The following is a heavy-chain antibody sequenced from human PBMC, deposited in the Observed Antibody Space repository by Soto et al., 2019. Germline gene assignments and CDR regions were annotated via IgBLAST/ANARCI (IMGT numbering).Heavy chain of an antibody. J-gene: IGHJ4*02. Sequence: GGSLRLSCAASRFTFSNYGMHWVRQTPGKGLEWVAVISYDGSNKYYADSVKGRFTTSRDNSKNTLYLQMNSLRAEDTAVYYCVKGGYHYFDYWGQGTLVTVS. CDR2: ISYDGSNK. CDR1: RFTFSNYG. V-gene: IGHV3-30*18. D-gene: IGHD5-12*01. CDR3: VKGGYHYFDY.